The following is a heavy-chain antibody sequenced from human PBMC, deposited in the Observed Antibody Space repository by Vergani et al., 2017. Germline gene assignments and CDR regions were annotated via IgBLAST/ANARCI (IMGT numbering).Heavy chain of an antibody. V-gene: IGHV1-69*01. CDR2: IIPIFGTA. J-gene: IGHJ6*03. D-gene: IGHD2-2*01. CDR1: GVTFSSYA. CDR3: ARGVVVVPAALCGGGRLYYYYMDV. Sequence: QVQLVQSGAEVKKPGSSVKVSCKASGVTFSSYAISWVRQAPGQGLEWMGGIIPIFGTANYAQKFQGRVTITADESTSTAYMELSSLRSEDTAVYYCARGVVVVPAALCGGGRLYYYYMDVWGKGTTVTVSS.